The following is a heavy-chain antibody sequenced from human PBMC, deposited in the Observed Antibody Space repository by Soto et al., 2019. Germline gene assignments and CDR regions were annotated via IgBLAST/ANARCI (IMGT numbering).Heavy chain of an antibody. Sequence: QVQLVESGGGVVQPGRSLRLSCAASGFTFSSYGMHWVRQAPGKGLEWVAVISYDGSNKYYADSVKGRFTISRDNSKNPLYLQMNSLRAEDTAVYYCAKGLDGHYYYYYYGMDVWGQGTTVTVSS. V-gene: IGHV3-30*18. CDR1: GFTFSSYG. CDR2: ISYDGSNK. CDR3: AKGLDGHYYYYYYGMDV. J-gene: IGHJ6*02. D-gene: IGHD2-2*03.